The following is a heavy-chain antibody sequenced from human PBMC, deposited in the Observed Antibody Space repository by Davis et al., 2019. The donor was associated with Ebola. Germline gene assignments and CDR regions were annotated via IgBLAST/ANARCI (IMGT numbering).Heavy chain of an antibody. CDR1: GFTFNIFD. V-gene: IGHV3-30*02. D-gene: IGHD5-12*01. CDR2: VRSHGSDD. CDR3: VSGDGRGSSYDMDV. J-gene: IGHJ6*02. Sequence: GESLKISCAASGFTFNIFDMHWVRQAPGRGLEWVAFVRSHGSDDHYADSVKGRFTISRDNSKNTLYLQMNSLRAEETAVYYCVSGDGRGSSYDMDVWGQGTTVTVSS.